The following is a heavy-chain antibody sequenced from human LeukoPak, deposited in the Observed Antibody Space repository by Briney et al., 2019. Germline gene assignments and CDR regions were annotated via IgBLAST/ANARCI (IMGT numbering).Heavy chain of an antibody. V-gene: IGHV3-23*01. CDR3: ASNPYFTYYDFWSGYLYGMDV. CDR1: GFTSSSYA. J-gene: IGHJ6*02. Sequence: GGSLRLSCAASGFTSSSYAMSWVRQAPGKGLEWVSAISGSGGSTYYADSVKGRFTISRDNSKNTLYLQMNSLRAEDTAVYYCASNPYFTYYDFWSGYLYGMDVWGQGTTVTVSS. CDR2: ISGSGGST. D-gene: IGHD3-3*01.